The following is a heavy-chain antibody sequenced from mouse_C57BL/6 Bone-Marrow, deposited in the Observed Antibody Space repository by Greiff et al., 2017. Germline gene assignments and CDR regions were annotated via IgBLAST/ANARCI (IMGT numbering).Heavy chain of an antibody. J-gene: IGHJ4*01. CDR2: INPSSGYT. D-gene: IGHD1-1*01. CDR1: GYTFTSYW. CDR3: ARWPLTTVVAGDAMDD. V-gene: IGHV1-7*01. Sequence: QVQLQQSGAELAKPGASVKLSCKASGYTFTSYWMHWVKQRPGQGLEWIGYINPSSGYTKYNQKFKDKATLTADKSSSTAYMQLSSLTYEDSAVYYCARWPLTTVVAGDAMDDWGQGTSVTVSS.